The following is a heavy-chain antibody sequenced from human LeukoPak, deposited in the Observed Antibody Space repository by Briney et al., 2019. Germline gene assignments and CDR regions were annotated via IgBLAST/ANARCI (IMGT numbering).Heavy chain of an antibody. J-gene: IGHJ1*01. Sequence: GGSLRLSCAASGFTLSSYWMHWVRQAPGKGLVWVSRIKSDGSTRYADSVKGRFTVSRDNAKNTVSLQMNSLRAEDTGVYYCARAPSEIGGYYPEYFRHWGQGTPVIVSS. V-gene: IGHV3-74*01. CDR3: ARAPSEIGGYYPEYFRH. D-gene: IGHD3-22*01. CDR2: IKSDGST. CDR1: GFTLSSYW.